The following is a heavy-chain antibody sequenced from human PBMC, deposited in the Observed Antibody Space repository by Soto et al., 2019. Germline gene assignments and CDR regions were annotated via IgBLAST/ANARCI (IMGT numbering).Heavy chain of an antibody. Sequence: PGGSLRLSCTAPDFDLSDGWMNWVRQAPGKGLEWVGRIKSKTYGGTTEYAASVKGRFTISRDDSKSIAYLQMNSLKIVDTTVYYCSTGDCRGGSCYSGLDYWGQGTLVTVSS. CDR1: DFDLSDGW. CDR3: STGDCRGGSCYSGLDY. J-gene: IGHJ4*02. V-gene: IGHV3-15*07. D-gene: IGHD2-15*01. CDR2: IKSKTYGGTT.